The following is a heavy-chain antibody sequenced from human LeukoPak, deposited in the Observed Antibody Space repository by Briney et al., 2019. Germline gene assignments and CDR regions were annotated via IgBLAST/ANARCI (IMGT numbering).Heavy chain of an antibody. Sequence: GGSLRLSCAASGFTFSNYWMHWVRQAPGKGLVWVSRINTDGSSTNYADSVKGRFTISRDNAKNTVYLQMNSLRAEDTAVYYCARDDYGDYGLNFDYWGQGTLVTVSS. D-gene: IGHD4-17*01. CDR3: ARDDYGDYGLNFDY. CDR2: INTDGSST. V-gene: IGHV3-74*01. J-gene: IGHJ4*02. CDR1: GFTFSNYW.